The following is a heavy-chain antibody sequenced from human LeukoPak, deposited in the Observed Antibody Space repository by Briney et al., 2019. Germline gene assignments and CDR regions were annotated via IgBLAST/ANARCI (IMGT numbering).Heavy chain of an antibody. Sequence: SETLSLTCTVSGGSISTYYWSWTRQPPGKGLEWIGYIYYSGSTNYNPSLKSRVTISVDTSKNQFSLRLSSVTAADTAVYYCARGSVGASTDYYYYYMDVWGKGTTVTVSS. V-gene: IGHV4-59*01. CDR1: GGSISTYY. CDR2: IYYSGST. J-gene: IGHJ6*03. D-gene: IGHD1-26*01. CDR3: ARGSVGASTDYYYYYMDV.